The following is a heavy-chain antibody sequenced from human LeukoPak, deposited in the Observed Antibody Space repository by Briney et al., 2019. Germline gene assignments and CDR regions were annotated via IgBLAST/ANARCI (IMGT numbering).Heavy chain of an antibody. J-gene: IGHJ4*02. Sequence: PGGSLRLSCAASGFTFSSYGMSWVRQAPGKGLEWVSAISGSGGSTYYADSVKGRFTISRDNSKNTLYLQMNSLRAEDTAVYYCAKEDYYDSSGSGFDNWGQGTLVTVSS. CDR1: GFTFSSYG. D-gene: IGHD3-22*01. CDR3: AKEDYYDSSGSGFDN. CDR2: ISGSGGST. V-gene: IGHV3-23*01.